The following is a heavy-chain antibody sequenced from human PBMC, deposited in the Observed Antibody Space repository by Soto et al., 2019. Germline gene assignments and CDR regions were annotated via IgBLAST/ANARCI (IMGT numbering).Heavy chain of an antibody. CDR3: ARDGEKTYGFYF. J-gene: IGHJ3*01. D-gene: IGHD3-10*01. CDR1: GGSFHKFG. Sequence: QVHLVQSGAEVKEPGSSVRVSCKASGGSFHKFGFNWVRQAPGQGLQWMGDITPMFGVAEYAQRLQDRLTIGADDSTETIYMELRGLRSEDTAIYYCARDGEKTYGFYFWGPGPMVTVSS. CDR2: ITPMFGVA. V-gene: IGHV1-69*12.